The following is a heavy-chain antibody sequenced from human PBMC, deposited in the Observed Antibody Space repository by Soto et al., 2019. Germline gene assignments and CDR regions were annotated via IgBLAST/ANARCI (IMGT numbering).Heavy chain of an antibody. CDR1: GGSISSSSYY. CDR2: IYYSGST. V-gene: IGHV4-39*01. CDR3: ARVPGLQYSYGSPY. J-gene: IGHJ4*02. Sequence: TSETLSLTCTVSGGSISSSSYYWGWIRQPPGKGLEWIGSIYYSGSTYYNPSLKSRVTISVDTSKNQFSLKLSSVTAADTAVYYCARVPGLQYSYGSPYWGQGTLVTVSS. D-gene: IGHD5-18*01.